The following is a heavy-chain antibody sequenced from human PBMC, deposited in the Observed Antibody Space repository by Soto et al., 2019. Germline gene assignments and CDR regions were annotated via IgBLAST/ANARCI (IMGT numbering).Heavy chain of an antibody. CDR2: IRSKANSYAT. CDR3: TSDPPRDPSYGSGRLDV. J-gene: IGHJ6*02. D-gene: IGHD3-10*01. Sequence: EVQLVESGGGLVQPGGSLKLSCAASGFTFSGSAMHWVRQASGKGLEWVGRIRSKANSYATAYAASVKGRFTISRDDSKNTAYLQMNSLKTEDTAVYYCTSDPPRDPSYGSGRLDVWGQGTTFTVSS. CDR1: GFTFSGSA. V-gene: IGHV3-73*02.